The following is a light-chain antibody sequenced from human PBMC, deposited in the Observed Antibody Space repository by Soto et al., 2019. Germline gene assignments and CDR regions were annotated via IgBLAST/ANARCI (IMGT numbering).Light chain of an antibody. CDR2: KAS. J-gene: IGKJ1*01. CDR3: IQYYDYPT. CDR1: QSINSL. V-gene: IGKV1-5*03. Sequence: DIQMTQSPSTLSASVGDRVIITCRASQSINSLLAWFQQNPGKAPEILIYKASSLESRVPSTFSGSGSGTEFTRTISSLQPDDFAAYYCIQYYDYPTFGQGTKVEIK.